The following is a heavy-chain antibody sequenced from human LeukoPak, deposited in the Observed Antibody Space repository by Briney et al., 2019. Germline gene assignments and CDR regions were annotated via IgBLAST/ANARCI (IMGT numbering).Heavy chain of an antibody. CDR3: AKASLDRGRRTAQIPDY. CDR1: GGTFSSYA. Sequence: ASVKVSCKASGGTFSSYAISWVRQAPGQGLEWMGGIIPIFGTANYAQKFQGRVTITADKSTSTAYMELSSLRSEDTAVYYCAKASLDRGRRTAQIPDYWGQGTLVTVSS. V-gene: IGHV1-69*06. CDR2: IIPIFGTA. J-gene: IGHJ4*02. D-gene: IGHD3-10*01.